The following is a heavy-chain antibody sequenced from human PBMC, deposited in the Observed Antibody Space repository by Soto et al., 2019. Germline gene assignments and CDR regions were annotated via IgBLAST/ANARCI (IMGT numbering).Heavy chain of an antibody. D-gene: IGHD4-17*01. CDR1: GFTFSSYA. J-gene: IGHJ4*02. V-gene: IGHV3-30-3*01. CDR3: ARDVFDSYGDYTY. CDR2: ISYDGSNK. Sequence: QVQLVESGGGVVQPGRSLRLSCAASGFTFSSYAMHWVRQAPGKGLEWVAVISYDGSNKYYADSVKGRFTISRDNSKNTLYLQMNSLRAEDTAVYYCARDVFDSYGDYTYCGQGTLVTVSS.